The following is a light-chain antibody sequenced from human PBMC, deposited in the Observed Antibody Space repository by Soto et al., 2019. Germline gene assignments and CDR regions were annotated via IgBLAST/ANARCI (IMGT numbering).Light chain of an antibody. CDR1: SSDVGTYNY. J-gene: IGLJ3*02. V-gene: IGLV2-14*01. CDR2: EVG. CDR3: SSYTSGSTWV. Sequence: QSALTQPASVSGSPGQSITISCTGTSSDVGTYNYVSWYQQHPGKAPKLMIYEVGNRPSGVSSRFSGSKSGNTASLTISGLQAEDEADYYCSSYTSGSTWVFGGGTKLTVL.